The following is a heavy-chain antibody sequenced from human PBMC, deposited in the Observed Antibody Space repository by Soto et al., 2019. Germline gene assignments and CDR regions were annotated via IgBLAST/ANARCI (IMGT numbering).Heavy chain of an antibody. J-gene: IGHJ6*02. Sequence: QVQLVQSGAEVKKPGASVKVSCKASGYTFTSYGISWVRQAPGQGLEWMGWISAYNGNTNYAQKLQGRVTMTTDTSTSTAYMELRSLRSDDTAVYYCARERERVRYSYGYDYYYGMDVWGQGTTVTVSS. CDR2: ISAYNGNT. CDR3: ARERERVRYSYGYDYYYGMDV. V-gene: IGHV1-18*01. D-gene: IGHD5-18*01. CDR1: GYTFTSYG.